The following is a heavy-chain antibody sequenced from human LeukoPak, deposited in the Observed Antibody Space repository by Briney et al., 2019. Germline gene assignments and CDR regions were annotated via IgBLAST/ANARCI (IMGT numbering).Heavy chain of an antibody. CDR2: ISGSGGST. Sequence: GGSLRLSCVASGFTFSSYAMSWVRQAPGKGLEGVSAISGSGGSTYYADSVKGRFTISRDNSKNTLYLQMNSLRAEDTAVYYCAKRDYSNYDLDYWGQGTLVTVSS. J-gene: IGHJ4*02. CDR1: GFTFSSYA. V-gene: IGHV3-23*01. D-gene: IGHD4-11*01. CDR3: AKRDYSNYDLDY.